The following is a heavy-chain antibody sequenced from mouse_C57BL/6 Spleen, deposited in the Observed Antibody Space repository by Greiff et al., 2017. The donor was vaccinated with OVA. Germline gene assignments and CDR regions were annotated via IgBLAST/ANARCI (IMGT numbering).Heavy chain of an antibody. CDR1: GYTFTSYW. Sequence: QVQLQQPGAELVKPGASVKLSCEASGYTFTSYWMHWVKQRPGRGLEWIGRIDPNSGGTKYNEKFKSKATLTVDKPSSTAYMQLSSLTSEDSAVYYCARSPYYGYDGDYYAMDYWGQGTSVTVSS. V-gene: IGHV1-72*01. CDR3: ARSPYYGYDGDYYAMDY. J-gene: IGHJ4*01. CDR2: IDPNSGGT. D-gene: IGHD2-2*01.